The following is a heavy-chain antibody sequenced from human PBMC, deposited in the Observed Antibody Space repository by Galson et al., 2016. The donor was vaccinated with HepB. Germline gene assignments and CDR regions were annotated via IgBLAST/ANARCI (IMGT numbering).Heavy chain of an antibody. CDR2: VSTNNGFT. J-gene: IGHJ6*02. V-gene: IGHV1-18*01. D-gene: IGHD3-10*01. CDR3: ARAGRIITVPMNV. Sequence: SVKVSCKASGYTFTSYEISWVRQAPGQGLECMGWVSTNNGFTNYAQKLRGRVTLTRDTSTNTVYMELRSLRSADTAVYYCARAGRIITVPMNVWGQGTTVTVSS. CDR1: GYTFTSYE.